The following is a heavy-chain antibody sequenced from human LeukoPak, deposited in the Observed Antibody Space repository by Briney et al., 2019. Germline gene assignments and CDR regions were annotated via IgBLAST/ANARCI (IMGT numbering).Heavy chain of an antibody. D-gene: IGHD2-15*01. J-gene: IGHJ4*02. V-gene: IGHV3-11*03. CDR3: ARKVGSRVGYFDY. CDR1: GFTSSDYY. CDR2: ISSSSSYT. Sequence: GGSLRLSCAASGFTSSDYYMSWIRQAPGKGLEWVSYISSSSSYTNYADSVKGRFTISRDNAKNSLYLQMNSLSAEDTAVYYCARKVGSRVGYFDYWGQGTLVTVSS.